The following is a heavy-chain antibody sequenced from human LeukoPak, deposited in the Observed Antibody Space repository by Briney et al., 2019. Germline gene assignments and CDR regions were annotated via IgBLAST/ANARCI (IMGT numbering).Heavy chain of an antibody. D-gene: IGHD4-17*01. Sequence: SVKVSCKASGYTFTSYGISWVRQAPGQGLEWMGRIIPILGIANYAQKFQGRVTITADKSTSTAYMELSSLRSEDTAVYYCARPFLSSVTTSYYYYGMDVWGQGTTVTVSS. CDR1: GYTFTSYG. V-gene: IGHV1-69*04. CDR2: IIPILGIA. J-gene: IGHJ6*02. CDR3: ARPFLSSVTTSYYYYGMDV.